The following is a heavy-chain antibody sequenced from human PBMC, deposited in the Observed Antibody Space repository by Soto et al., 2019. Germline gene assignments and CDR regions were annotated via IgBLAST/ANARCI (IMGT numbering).Heavy chain of an antibody. D-gene: IGHD2-15*01. CDR2: IYYSGST. V-gene: IGHV4-59*08. CDR3: ARLKVGVVVVAATRDYYYYMDV. J-gene: IGHJ6*03. CDR1: GGSISSYY. Sequence: SETLSLTCTVSGGSISSYYWSWIRQPPGKGLEWIGYIYYSGSTNYNPSLKSRVTISVDTSKNQFSLKLSSVTAADTAVYYCARLKVGVVVVAATRDYYYYMDVWGQGTTVTVSS.